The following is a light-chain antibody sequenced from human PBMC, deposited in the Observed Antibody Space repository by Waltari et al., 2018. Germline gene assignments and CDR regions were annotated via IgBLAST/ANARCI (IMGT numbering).Light chain of an antibody. CDR3: QQYDRSPET. V-gene: IGKV3-20*01. J-gene: IGKJ2*01. CDR2: GAT. Sequence: EIVLTQSPGTLSLSPGERATLSCRASQSVTSNYLAWYQQRPGQARRLLIYGATTRATGIPDMFSGSGSGTDFSLTINRLEPEDFAVYYCQQYDRSPETFGQGTKLEIK. CDR1: QSVTSNY.